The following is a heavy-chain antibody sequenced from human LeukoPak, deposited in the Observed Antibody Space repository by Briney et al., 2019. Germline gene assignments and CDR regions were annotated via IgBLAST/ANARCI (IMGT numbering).Heavy chain of an antibody. CDR2: IYYSGST. CDR1: GGSVSSGSYY. D-gene: IGHD6-13*01. CDR3: ASDNAAGTE. V-gene: IGHV4-61*01. J-gene: IGHJ4*02. Sequence: SETLSLTCTVSGGSVSSGSYYWSRIRQPPGKGLEWIGYIYYSGSTNYNPSLKSRVTISVDTSKNQFSLKLSSVTAADTAVYYCASDNAAGTEWGQGTLVTVSS.